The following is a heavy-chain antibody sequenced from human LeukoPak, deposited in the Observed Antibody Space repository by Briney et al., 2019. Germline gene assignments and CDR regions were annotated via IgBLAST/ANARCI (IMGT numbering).Heavy chain of an antibody. CDR2: MNPNSGNT. D-gene: IGHD2-15*01. J-gene: IGHJ4*02. CDR1: GYTFTSYD. V-gene: IGHV1-8*01. CDR3: ARVLGRGGSQYRLGY. Sequence: GASVKVSCKASGYTFTSYDINWVRRATGQGLEWMGWMNPNSGNTGYAQKFQGRVTMTRNTSISTAYMELSSLRSEDTAVYYCARVLGRGGSQYRLGYWGQGTLVTVSS.